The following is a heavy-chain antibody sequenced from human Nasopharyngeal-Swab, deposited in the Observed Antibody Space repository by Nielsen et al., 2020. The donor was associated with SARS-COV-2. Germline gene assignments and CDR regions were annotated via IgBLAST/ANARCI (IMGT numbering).Heavy chain of an antibody. D-gene: IGHD2-2*01. CDR3: ARGYQLIRGFDY. CDR2: VHWDDGK. V-gene: IGHV2-5*02. Sequence: WIRQPPGKALEWLALVHWDDGKRYSPSLKSRLTITKDTSKNQVVLTMTNVDPVDTATYYCARGYQLIRGFDYWGQGTLVTVSS. J-gene: IGHJ4*02.